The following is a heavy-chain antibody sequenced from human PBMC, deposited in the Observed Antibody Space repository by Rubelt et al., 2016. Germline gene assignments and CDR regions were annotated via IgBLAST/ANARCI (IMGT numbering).Heavy chain of an antibody. CDR3: AQYRDGYNLYNWFDP. V-gene: IGHV2-5*02. CDR1: GFSLSTSGVG. CDR2: IYWDDDK. D-gene: IGHD5-24*01. Sequence: QITLKESGPTLVKPTQTLTLTCTFSGFSLSTSGVGVGWIRQPPGKALEWLALIYWDDDKRYSPSLKSRLTITKDTSKNQVVLTMTNMDPVDTATYYCAQYRDGYNLYNWFDPWGQGTLVTVSS. J-gene: IGHJ5*02.